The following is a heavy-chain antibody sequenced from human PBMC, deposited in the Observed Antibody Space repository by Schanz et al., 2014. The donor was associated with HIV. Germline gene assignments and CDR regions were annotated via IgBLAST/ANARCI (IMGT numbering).Heavy chain of an antibody. J-gene: IGHJ4*02. Sequence: EVQLVESGGGLVKPGGSLRLSCAASGFALNRHSLNWVRQAPGKGLEWLSYISTTGYTIHYANSVMGRFTISRDNAKNLLYLQMNSLRDDDTAVYYCARGGIWEWDQPDFDYWGLGTLVTVSS. CDR2: ISTTGYTI. D-gene: IGHD2-15*01. V-gene: IGHV3-48*02. CDR1: GFALNRHS. CDR3: ARGGIWEWDQPDFDY.